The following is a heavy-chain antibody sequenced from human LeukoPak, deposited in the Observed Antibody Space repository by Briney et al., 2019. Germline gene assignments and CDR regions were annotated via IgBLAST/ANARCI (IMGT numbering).Heavy chain of an antibody. V-gene: IGHV3-23*01. D-gene: IGHD6-19*01. J-gene: IGHJ4*02. CDR2: ISGSGDTT. CDR1: GFTLSSYA. CDR3: AKDLGHSSGWDYYFDY. Sequence: GGSLRLSCAASGFTLSSYAMSWVRQAPGKGLEWVSGISGSGDTTYYADSVKGRFTISRDNSKNTLYLQMNSLRAEDTAVYYCAKDLGHSSGWDYYFDYWGQGTLVTVSS.